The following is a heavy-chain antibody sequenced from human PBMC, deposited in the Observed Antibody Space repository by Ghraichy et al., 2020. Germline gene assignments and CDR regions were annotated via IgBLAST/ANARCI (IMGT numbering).Heavy chain of an antibody. CDR2: IGTAGDT. J-gene: IGHJ2*01. V-gene: IGHV3-13*01. CDR3: ARDHKRGYFDL. Sequence: GGSLRLSCAASGFTFSSYDMHWVRQATGKGLEWVSAIGTAGDTYYPGSVKGRFTISRENAKNSLYLQMNSLRAGDTAVYYCARDHKRGYFDLWGRGTLVTVSS. CDR1: GFTFSSYD.